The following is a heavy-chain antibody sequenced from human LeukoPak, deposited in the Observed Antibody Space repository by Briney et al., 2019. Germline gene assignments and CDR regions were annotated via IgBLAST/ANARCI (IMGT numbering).Heavy chain of an antibody. D-gene: IGHD3-22*01. CDR3: VRASYYHSTGYVKDNFDY. CDR1: GFIFSDYY. Sequence: GGSLRLSCAASGFIFSDYYIDWVRQAPGKGLQWVSRSRNKANSYTTEYAASVKGRFIISRDDSESSLYLQMNSLTAEDTAVYYCVRASYYHSTGYVKDNFDYWGQGTLVTVSS. V-gene: IGHV3-72*01. CDR2: SRNKANSYTT. J-gene: IGHJ4*02.